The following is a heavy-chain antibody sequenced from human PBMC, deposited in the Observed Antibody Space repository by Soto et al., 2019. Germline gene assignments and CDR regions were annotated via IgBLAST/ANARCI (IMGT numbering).Heavy chain of an antibody. J-gene: IGHJ4*02. CDR2: IKQDGSEK. CDR3: ARDAYYDESSGYFDY. CDR1: GFIFNNYW. Sequence: PGGSLRLSCAASGFIFNNYWMTWVRQAPGKGLEWVANIKQDGSEKYYVDSVKGRFTISRDNAKNPLYLQMNSLRADDTAVYYCARDAYYDESSGYFDYWGQGTLVTVSS. V-gene: IGHV3-7*01. D-gene: IGHD3-22*01.